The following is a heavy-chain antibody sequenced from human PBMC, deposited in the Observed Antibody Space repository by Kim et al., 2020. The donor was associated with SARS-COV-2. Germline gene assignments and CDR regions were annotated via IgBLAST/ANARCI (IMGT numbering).Heavy chain of an antibody. V-gene: IGHV3-48*03. CDR2: ISTASTTI. J-gene: IGHJ5*02. D-gene: IGHD4-17*01. Sequence: GGSLRLSCAASGFPFSNFEMNWVRQAPGKGLEWISYISTASTTIYYAESVKGRFTISRDDAKNSLFLQMNSLRAEDTATYYCARGWVGDSAPPFASWGQGTLVTVSS. CDR1: GFPFSNFE. CDR3: ARGWVGDSAPPFAS.